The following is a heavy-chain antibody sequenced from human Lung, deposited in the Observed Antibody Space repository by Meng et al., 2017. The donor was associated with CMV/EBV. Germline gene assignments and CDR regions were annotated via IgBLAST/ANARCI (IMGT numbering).Heavy chain of an antibody. CDR2: IYSGDDST. CDR1: GFTFSTFA. D-gene: IGHD1-26*01. V-gene: IGHV3-23*03. CDR3: AKGKWGGYYYYYGMAV. Sequence: GGSLRLSCAASGFTFSTFAMSWVRQAPGKGLQWVSVIYSGDDSTYYADSVKGRFTISRDNSKNMLYLQMNSLRAEDSAVYFCAKGKWGGYYYYYGMAVWGRGNXV. J-gene: IGHJ6*01.